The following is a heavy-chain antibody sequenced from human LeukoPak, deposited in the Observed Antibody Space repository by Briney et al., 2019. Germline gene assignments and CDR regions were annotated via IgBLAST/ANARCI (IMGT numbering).Heavy chain of an antibody. CDR3: TSYTDAWELLQPFDI. CDR1: GYTSTSYY. V-gene: IGHV1-46*03. Sequence: GASVKVSCKASGYTSTSYYMHWVRQAPGQGLEWMGIINPSGGSTSYAQKFQGRVTMTRDTSTSTVYMELSSLRSEDTAVYYCTSYTDAWELLQPFDIWGQGTMVTVSS. D-gene: IGHD1-26*01. CDR2: INPSGGST. J-gene: IGHJ3*02.